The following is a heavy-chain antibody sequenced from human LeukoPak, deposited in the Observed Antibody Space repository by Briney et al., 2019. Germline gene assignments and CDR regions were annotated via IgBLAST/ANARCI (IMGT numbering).Heavy chain of an antibody. Sequence: GGSLRLSCTASGFTFNHYGMHCVRQAPGKRLEWVAGIWYDGTNKYYADSVKGRVTISRDNSRNTLYLQMNSLRVEDTAMYSCARDPAGNRGNFDYWGQGTLVTVSS. CDR3: ARDPAGNRGNFDY. V-gene: IGHV3-33*01. CDR1: GFTFNHYG. J-gene: IGHJ4*02. D-gene: IGHD6-13*01. CDR2: IWYDGTNK.